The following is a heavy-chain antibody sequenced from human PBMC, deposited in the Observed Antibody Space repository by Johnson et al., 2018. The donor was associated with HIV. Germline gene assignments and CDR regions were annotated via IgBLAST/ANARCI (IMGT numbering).Heavy chain of an antibody. V-gene: IGHV3-66*01. Sequence: EQLVESGGGVVRPGGSLRLYCAASGFIFDDYAMSWVRQAPGKGLEWVSVIYSGGSTYYADSVKGRFTISRDNSKNTLYLQMNSLRAEDTAVYYCARGGKSYYGAFDIWGQGTMVTVSS. J-gene: IGHJ3*02. CDR3: ARGGKSYYGAFDI. D-gene: IGHD3-10*01. CDR1: GFIFDDYA. CDR2: IYSGGST.